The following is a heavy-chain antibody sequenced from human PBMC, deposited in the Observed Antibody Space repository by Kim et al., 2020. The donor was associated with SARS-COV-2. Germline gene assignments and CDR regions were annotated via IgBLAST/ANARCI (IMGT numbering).Heavy chain of an antibody. J-gene: IGHJ6*02. CDR2: IIPILGIA. Sequence: SVKVSCKASGGTFSSYAISWVRHAPGQGLEWMGMIIPILGIANYAQKFQGRVTITADTSTSTAYMELSSLRSEDTAVYYCARREMQGAVCSSGIGGYYYGMDVWGQGTTVTVSS. V-gene: IGHV1-69*04. CDR1: GGTFSSYA. D-gene: IGHD3-10*01. CDR3: ARREMQGAVCSSGIGGYYYGMDV.